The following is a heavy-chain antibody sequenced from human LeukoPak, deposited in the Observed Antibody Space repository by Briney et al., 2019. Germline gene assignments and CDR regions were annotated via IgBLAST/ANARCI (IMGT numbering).Heavy chain of an antibody. CDR2: IRYDGSNK. V-gene: IGHV3-30*02. CDR3: AKALPPYDYVWGSYRFPAPLDY. J-gene: IGHJ4*02. Sequence: PGGSLRLSCAASGFTFSSYGMHWVRQAPGKGLEWVAFIRYDGSNKYYTDSVKGRFTISRYNSKNTLYLQMNSLRAEDTAVYYCAKALPPYDYVWGSYRFPAPLDYWGQGTLVTVSS. CDR1: GFTFSSYG. D-gene: IGHD3-16*02.